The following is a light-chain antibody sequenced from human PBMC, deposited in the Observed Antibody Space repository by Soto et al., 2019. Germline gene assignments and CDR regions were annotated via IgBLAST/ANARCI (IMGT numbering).Light chain of an antibody. V-gene: IGKV3-20*01. CDR3: HQYGSSPQT. CDR1: QSVSSSY. J-gene: IGKJ1*01. Sequence: EIVLTQSPGTLSLSPGERATLSCRASQSVSSSYLACYQQKPGQAPRLLIYGASSRATGIPDRFTGSGSGTDFTLTISRLEPEDFAVFYCHQYGSSPQTFGQGTKVDIK. CDR2: GAS.